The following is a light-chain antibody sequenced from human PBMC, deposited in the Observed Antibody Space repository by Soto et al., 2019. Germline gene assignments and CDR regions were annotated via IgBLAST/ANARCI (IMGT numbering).Light chain of an antibody. Sequence: QSALTQPPSVSAAPGQRVTISCSGRSSNIGNNYVSWYQQLPGTAPKLLIYDNNNRPSGIPDRFSGSKSGTSATLDITGLQTGDEADYYCGTWDSSLSAGVFGGGTQLTVL. J-gene: IGLJ3*02. CDR2: DNN. CDR1: SSNIGNNY. V-gene: IGLV1-51*01. CDR3: GTWDSSLSAGV.